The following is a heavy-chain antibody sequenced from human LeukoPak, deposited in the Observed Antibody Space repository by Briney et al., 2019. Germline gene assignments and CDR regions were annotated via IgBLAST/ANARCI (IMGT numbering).Heavy chain of an antibody. CDR2: IWYDGSNK. D-gene: IGHD1-26*01. Sequence: GGSLRLSCAASGFTFSNYGMHWVRQAPGKGLEWVALIWYDGSNKYYADSVKGRFTISRDNANNTLYLQMNSLRAEDTAVYYCVRGTGYSVLDIWGQGKMVTVSS. CDR1: GFTFSNYG. J-gene: IGHJ3*02. V-gene: IGHV3-33*01. CDR3: VRGTGYSVLDI.